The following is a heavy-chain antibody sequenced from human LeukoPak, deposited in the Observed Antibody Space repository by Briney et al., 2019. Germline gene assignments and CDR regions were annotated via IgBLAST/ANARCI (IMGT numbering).Heavy chain of an antibody. V-gene: IGHV1-69*01. D-gene: IGHD1-7*01. CDR2: IIPIFGTA. CDR1: GGTFSSYA. CDR3: ASSLAGTTEDY. Sequence: ASVKVSCKAAGGTFSSYAISWVRQAPGQGLEWMGGIIPIFGTANYAQKFQGRVTITADESTSTAYMELSSLRSEDTAVYYCASSLAGTTEDYWGQGTLVTVSS. J-gene: IGHJ4*02.